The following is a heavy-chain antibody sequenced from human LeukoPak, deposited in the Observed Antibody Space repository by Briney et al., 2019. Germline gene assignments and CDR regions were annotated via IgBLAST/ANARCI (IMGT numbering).Heavy chain of an antibody. CDR1: GFTFSSYS. D-gene: IGHD6-13*01. V-gene: IGHV3-21*01. J-gene: IGHJ4*02. CDR2: ISSSSSYI. CDR3: ARGGTYSSSSGDY. Sequence: GGSLRLSCAASGFTFSSYSMNWVRQAPGKGLEWVSSISSSSSYIYYADSVKGRFTISRDSAKNSLYLQMNSLRAEDTAVYYCARGGTYSSSSGDYWGQGTLVTVSS.